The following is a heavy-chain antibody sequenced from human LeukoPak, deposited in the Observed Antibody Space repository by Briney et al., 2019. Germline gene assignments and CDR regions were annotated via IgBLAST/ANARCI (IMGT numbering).Heavy chain of an antibody. Sequence: GGSLRLSCAASGFTFSSYAMSWVRQAPGKGLEWVSAIRGSGGSTYYADSVKGRFTISRDNSKNTLYLQMNSLRAEDTAVYYCATLGWGSMITFGGVIVIPRGEDYWGQGTLVTVSS. CDR3: ATLGWGSMITFGGVIVIPRGEDY. J-gene: IGHJ4*02. D-gene: IGHD3-16*02. CDR1: GFTFSSYA. V-gene: IGHV3-23*01. CDR2: IRGSGGST.